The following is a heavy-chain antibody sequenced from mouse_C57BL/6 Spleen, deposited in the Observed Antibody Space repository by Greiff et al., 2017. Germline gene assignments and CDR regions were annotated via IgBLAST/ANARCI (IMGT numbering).Heavy chain of an antibody. Sequence: EVQLQQSGPGLVKPSQSLSLTCSVTGYSITSGYFWYWIRQFPGNLLEWMGYISYDGSNNYNPSLKIRSSITRNTSKNQLFLKLNSVTTEDTATCYCATGGYYGAMDYWGKGTSVTVSS. CDR2: ISYDGSN. D-gene: IGHD1-1*01. CDR3: ATGGYYGAMDY. CDR1: GYSITSGYF. V-gene: IGHV3-6*01. J-gene: IGHJ4*01.